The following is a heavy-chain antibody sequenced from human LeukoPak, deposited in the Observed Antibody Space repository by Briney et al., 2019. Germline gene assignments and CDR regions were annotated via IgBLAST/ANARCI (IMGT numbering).Heavy chain of an antibody. J-gene: IGHJ4*02. Sequence: GGSLRLTCAASGFTFSNAWMTWVRQAPGKGLEWVGRIKSKTDGGTTDYAAPVKGRFTISRDDSKNTLYLQMNSLKTEDTAVYYCTREAVTANGYFDYWGQGTLVTVSS. CDR1: GFTFSNAW. CDR3: TREAVTANGYFDY. CDR2: IKSKTDGGTT. V-gene: IGHV3-15*01. D-gene: IGHD2-21*02.